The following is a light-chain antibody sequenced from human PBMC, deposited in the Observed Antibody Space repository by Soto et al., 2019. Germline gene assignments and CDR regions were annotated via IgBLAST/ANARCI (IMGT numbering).Light chain of an antibody. Sequence: DILMTQSPSTLSASVGDRVTITCRASQTISSWVAWYQQKPGRAPKLLIYKASSLETGVPSRFSGSGSGTEFTLTISSLQAEDVAIYYCQQFSSPPFFPFGQGTKVDIK. V-gene: IGKV1-5*03. CDR3: QQFSSPPFFP. CDR2: KAS. J-gene: IGKJ2*01. CDR1: QTISSW.